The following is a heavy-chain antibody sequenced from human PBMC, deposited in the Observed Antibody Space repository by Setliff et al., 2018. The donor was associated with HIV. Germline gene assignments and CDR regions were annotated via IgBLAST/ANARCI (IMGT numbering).Heavy chain of an antibody. Sequence: SETLSLTCAVSGFSINSGYSWDWIRQSPGKGLEWIGALYNCGSTYYNPSLKSRVTISVDTSKNHCSLKLTAVTAADTAGDYCARGLIAATGTWFDPWGQGTLVTVSS. V-gene: IGHV4-38-2*01. J-gene: IGHJ5*02. D-gene: IGHD6-13*01. CDR3: ARGLIAATGTWFDP. CDR1: GFSINSGYS. CDR2: LYNCGST.